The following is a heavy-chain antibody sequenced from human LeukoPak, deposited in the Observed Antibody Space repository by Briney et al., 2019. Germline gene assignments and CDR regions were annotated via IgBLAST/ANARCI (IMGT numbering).Heavy chain of an antibody. V-gene: IGHV1-18*01. J-gene: IGHJ4*02. CDR1: GGTFISYA. D-gene: IGHD3-22*01. CDR3: ARDSAGYYDSSGYYYELDY. CDR2: ISAYNGNT. Sequence: ASVKVSCKASGGTFISYAISWVRQAPGQGLEWMGWISAYNGNTNYAQKLQGRVTMTTDTSTSTAYMELRSLRSDDTAVYYCARDSAGYYDSSGYYYELDYWGQGTLVTVSS.